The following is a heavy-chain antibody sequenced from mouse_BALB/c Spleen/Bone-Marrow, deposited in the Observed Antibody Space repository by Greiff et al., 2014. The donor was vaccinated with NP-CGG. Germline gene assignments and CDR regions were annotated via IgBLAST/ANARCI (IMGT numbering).Heavy chain of an antibody. J-gene: IGHJ2*01. CDR2: IRNKANGYTT. CDR1: GFTFTDYY. D-gene: IGHD4-1*01. Sequence: EVHLVESGGGLVQPGGSLRLSCATSGFTFTDYYMSWVRQPPGKALEWLGFIRNKANGYTTECSASVKGRSTISRDNSQSILYLQMNTLRAEDSATYYCARFCNWGLDYWGQGTTLTVSS. V-gene: IGHV7-3*02. CDR3: ARFCNWGLDY.